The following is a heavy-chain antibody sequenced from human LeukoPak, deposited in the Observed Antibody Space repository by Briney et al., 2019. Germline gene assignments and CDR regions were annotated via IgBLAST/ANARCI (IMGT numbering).Heavy chain of an antibody. Sequence: SVKVSCKASGGTFTSYGINWVRQAPGQGLEWMGGIIPMLGTADYAQRFQGRVAITTDASTRTAYMELSSLRSEDTAVYYCARVQRVKFPLKYYFDYWGQGTLVTVSS. V-gene: IGHV1-69*05. CDR2: IIPMLGTA. J-gene: IGHJ4*02. CDR3: ARVQRVKFPLKYYFDY. CDR1: GGTFTSYG. D-gene: IGHD3-10*01.